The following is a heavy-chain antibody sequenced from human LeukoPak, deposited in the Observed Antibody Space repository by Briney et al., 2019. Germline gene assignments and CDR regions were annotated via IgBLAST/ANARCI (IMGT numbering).Heavy chain of an antibody. CDR2: ISASGGST. CDR3: ARDLDY. Sequence: GGSLRLSCAASGFTFSSSALSWVRQVPGKGLEWVSGISASGGSTYYADSVRGRFTISRDNSKNTLYLQMNSLRAEDTAVYYCARDLDYWGQGTLVTVSS. CDR1: GFTFSSSA. J-gene: IGHJ4*02. V-gene: IGHV3-23*01.